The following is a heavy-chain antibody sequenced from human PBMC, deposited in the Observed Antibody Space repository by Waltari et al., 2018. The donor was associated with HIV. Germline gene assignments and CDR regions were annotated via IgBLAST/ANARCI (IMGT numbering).Heavy chain of an antibody. V-gene: IGHV3-30*18. D-gene: IGHD3-22*01. Sequence: VQLVDSGGGVVQRGRPLRLSCAASGFTFSSSRMHWLRQAPGKGLEWVAVISYDGSNKYYADSVKGRFTISRDNSKNTLYLQMNSLRAEDTAVYYCAKDPYYYDSSGYADYFDYWGQGTLVTVSS. CDR1: GFTFSSSR. CDR2: ISYDGSNK. J-gene: IGHJ4*02. CDR3: AKDPYYYDSSGYADYFDY.